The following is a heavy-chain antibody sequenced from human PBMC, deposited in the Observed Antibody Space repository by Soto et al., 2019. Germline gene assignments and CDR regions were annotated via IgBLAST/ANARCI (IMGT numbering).Heavy chain of an antibody. CDR1: GYTFTIYT. Sequence: QVQLVQSGAEVKKPGSSVKVSCKSSGYTFTIYTVTWVRQAPGQGLEWMGRIIPIFTQTNYAQKFQDRVTITADKSTSTVDMELSGLRYEDTAVYYCARGGVGAAGGMDVWGQGTTVTVSS. D-gene: IGHD1-26*01. CDR3: ARGGVGAAGGMDV. V-gene: IGHV1-69*08. J-gene: IGHJ6*02. CDR2: IIPIFTQT.